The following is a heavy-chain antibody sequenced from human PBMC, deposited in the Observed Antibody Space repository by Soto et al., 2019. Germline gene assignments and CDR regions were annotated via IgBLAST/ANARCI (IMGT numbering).Heavy chain of an antibody. CDR3: ARRCSGGDCYSGAFDI. Sequence: QVQLVQSGAEVKKPGASVKVSCKASGYTFTGYYMHWVRQAPGQGLEWMGWINPNSGSTNYAQKFQGRVTITADESTSTAYMELSSLRSEDTAVYYCARRCSGGDCYSGAFDIWGQGTMVTVSS. J-gene: IGHJ3*02. CDR1: GYTFTGYY. CDR2: INPNSGST. D-gene: IGHD2-21*02. V-gene: IGHV1-2*02.